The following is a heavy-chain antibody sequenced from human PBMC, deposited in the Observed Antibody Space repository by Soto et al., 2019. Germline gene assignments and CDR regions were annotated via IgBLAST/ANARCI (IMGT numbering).Heavy chain of an antibody. CDR1: GFTFSSYG. Sequence: QVQLVESGGGVVQPGRSLRLSCAASGFTFSSYGMHWVRQAPGKGLEWVAVIWYDGSNKYYADSVKGRFTISRDNSKNTLYLQMNGLGAEDTAVYYCAREVYDYGWGSYRLRGYYCDYWGQGSLVTVSS. CDR2: IWYDGSNK. V-gene: IGHV3-33*01. J-gene: IGHJ4*02. CDR3: AREVYDYGWGSYRLRGYYCDY. D-gene: IGHD3-16*02.